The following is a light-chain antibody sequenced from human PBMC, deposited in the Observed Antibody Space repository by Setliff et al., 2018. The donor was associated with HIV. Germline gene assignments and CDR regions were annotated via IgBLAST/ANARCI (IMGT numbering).Light chain of an antibody. CDR1: SSDVGRYNL. CDR2: DVS. CDR3: CSYAGGSTYV. J-gene: IGLJ1*01. V-gene: IGLV2-23*02. Sequence: QSALTQPASVSGSPGQSITISCTGTSSDVGRYNLVSWYQQHPGKAPKLMIYDVSKRPSGVSNRFSGSKPGNTASLTISGLQAEDESDYFCCSYAGGSTYVFGTGTKVTV.